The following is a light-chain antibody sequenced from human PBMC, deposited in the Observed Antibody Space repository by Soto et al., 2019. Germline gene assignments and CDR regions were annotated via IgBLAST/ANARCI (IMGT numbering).Light chain of an antibody. CDR1: QFIGSN. Sequence: MTQSPVTLSVSPGERATLSCRASQFIGSNLAWYHQKPAQPPRLLIYDASTRATGIPARFSGSGSGTEFTLTISSLQSEDFAVYYCQQYNNWPPLTFGGGTKVDIK. J-gene: IGKJ4*01. V-gene: IGKV3-15*01. CDR2: DAS. CDR3: QQYNNWPPLT.